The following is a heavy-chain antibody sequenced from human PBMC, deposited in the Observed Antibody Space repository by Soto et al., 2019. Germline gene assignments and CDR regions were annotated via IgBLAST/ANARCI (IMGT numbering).Heavy chain of an antibody. CDR1: GFSFRTYG. D-gene: IGHD1-1*01. CDR3: ARDDAFGNENAFDL. CDR2: ISPK. V-gene: IGHV3-33*01. J-gene: IGHJ3*01. Sequence: QAQLVESGGGLVQPGTSLRLSCAVSGFSFRTYGFHWVRQPPGKGLEWVAVISPKGHSDSVEGRFTISRDNSKDTLYLLMNNLRAEDTAVYYCARDDAFGNENAFDLWGRGTMVTVSS.